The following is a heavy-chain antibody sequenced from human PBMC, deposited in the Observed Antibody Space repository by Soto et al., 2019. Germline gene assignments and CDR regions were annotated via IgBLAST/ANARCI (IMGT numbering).Heavy chain of an antibody. CDR1: GGTFSSYA. V-gene: IGHV1-69*13. CDR3: ASVATISDYYYYYGMDV. D-gene: IGHD5-12*01. CDR2: IIPIFGTA. Sequence: VKVSCKASGGTFSSYAISWVRQAPGQGLEWMGGIIPIFGTANYAQKFQGRVTITADESTSTAYMELSSLRSEDTAVYYCASVATISDYYYYYGMDVWGQGTTVTVSS. J-gene: IGHJ6*02.